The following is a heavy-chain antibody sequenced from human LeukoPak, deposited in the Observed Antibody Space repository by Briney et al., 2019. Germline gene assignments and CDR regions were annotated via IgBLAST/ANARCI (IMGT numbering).Heavy chain of an antibody. CDR2: IRSKANSYAT. CDR3: TRPSYDSSVSGVVY. J-gene: IGHJ4*02. CDR1: GFTFSGSA. Sequence: GSLRLSCATSGFTFSGSAIHWVRQASGKGLEWVGRIRSKANSYATTDAASVEGRFTISRDDSKNTAYLQMNSLKTEDTAVYYCTRPSYDSSVSGVVYWGQGTLVTVSS. D-gene: IGHD3-22*01. V-gene: IGHV3-73*01.